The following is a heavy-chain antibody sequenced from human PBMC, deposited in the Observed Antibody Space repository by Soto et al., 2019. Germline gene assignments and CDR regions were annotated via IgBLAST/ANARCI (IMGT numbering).Heavy chain of an antibody. J-gene: IGHJ6*02. CDR2: IYYSGST. CDR1: GGSISSYY. D-gene: IGHD3-10*01. V-gene: IGHV4-59*01. Sequence: SETLSLTCTVSGGSISSYYWSWIRQPPGKGLEWIGYIYYSGSTNYNPSLRSRVTISVDTSKNQFSLKLSSVTAADTAVYYCAREASMDYCSGTSHHYYYGMDGWGQGTTVTLSS. CDR3: AREASMDYCSGTSHHYYYGMDG.